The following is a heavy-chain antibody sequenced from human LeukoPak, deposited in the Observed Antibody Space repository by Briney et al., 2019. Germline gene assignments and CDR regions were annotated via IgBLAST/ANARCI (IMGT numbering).Heavy chain of an antibody. Sequence: SGPALVKPTQTLTLTCTFSGFSLSTSGMCVSWIRQPPGKALEWLARIDWDDDKYYRTSLKTRPTISKDTSKNQVVLTMTNMDPVDTATYYCARTNSITGTNPFDYWGQGTLVTVSS. CDR3: ARTNSITGTNPFDY. CDR1: GFSLSTSGMC. J-gene: IGHJ4*02. CDR2: IDWDDDK. V-gene: IGHV2-70*11. D-gene: IGHD1-7*01.